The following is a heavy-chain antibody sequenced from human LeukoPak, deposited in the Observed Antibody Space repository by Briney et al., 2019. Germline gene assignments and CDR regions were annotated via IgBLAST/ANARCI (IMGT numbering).Heavy chain of an antibody. CDR1: GYTFTSYG. V-gene: IGHV1-46*01. CDR3: ARDGVFDY. Sequence: GASVKVSCKASGYTFTSYGISWVRQAPGQGLEWMGIINPSGYYTTYAQKFQGRVTMTRDTSTSTVHMELSSLTSEDTAVYYGARDGVFDYWGQGTLVTVSS. CDR2: INPSGYYT. J-gene: IGHJ4*02. D-gene: IGHD3-10*01.